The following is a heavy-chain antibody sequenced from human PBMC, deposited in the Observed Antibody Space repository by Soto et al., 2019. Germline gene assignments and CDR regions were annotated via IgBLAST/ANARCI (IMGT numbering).Heavy chain of an antibody. CDR3: ARTKYSISSFDY. V-gene: IGHV2-5*02. D-gene: IGHD6-6*01. CDR1: GFSLSTDDVG. J-gene: IGHJ4*02. CDR2: IYWDDDK. Sequence: KESGPTLVKPTQTLTLTCTFSGFSLSTDDVGVGWIRQPPGKALDWLAVIYWDDDKRYSPSLKSRLTITKDTSKKQVVLTMTNMDSVDTATYYCARTKYSISSFDYWGQGALVTVSS.